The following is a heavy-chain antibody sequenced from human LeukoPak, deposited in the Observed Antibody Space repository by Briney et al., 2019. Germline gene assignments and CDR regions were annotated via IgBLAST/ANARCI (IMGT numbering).Heavy chain of an antibody. CDR2: ICGSGGST. CDR3: ATVIGYCSSTSCSATVYYYYGIDV. Sequence: GGSLRLSCAASGFTFSSYAMSWVRQAPGKGLEWVSAICGSGGSTYYADSVKGRFTISRDNSKNTLYLQMNSLRAEDTAVYYCATVIGYCSSTSCSATVYYYYGIDVWGQGTTVTVSS. V-gene: IGHV3-23*01. D-gene: IGHD2-2*01. J-gene: IGHJ6*02. CDR1: GFTFSSYA.